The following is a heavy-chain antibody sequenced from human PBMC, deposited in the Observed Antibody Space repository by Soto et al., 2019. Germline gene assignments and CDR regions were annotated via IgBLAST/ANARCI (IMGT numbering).Heavy chain of an antibody. CDR3: ATGFLGLCSGGNSQLDS. D-gene: IGHD2-15*01. V-gene: IGHV3-33*01. Sequence: GGSLRLSCAASGFTFSRQAMHWVRQAPGRGLEWVAVIWYHGVDKYYADSVKGRFTISRDNSKNTVYLKMNSLRGEDTAVYYCATGFLGLCSGGNSQLDSWGQGSLVTVSS. J-gene: IGHJ4*02. CDR2: IWYHGVDK. CDR1: GFTFSRQA.